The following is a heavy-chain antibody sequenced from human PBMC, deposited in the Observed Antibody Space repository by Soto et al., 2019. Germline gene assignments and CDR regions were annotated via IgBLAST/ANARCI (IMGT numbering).Heavy chain of an antibody. CDR1: GFTFSSYG. V-gene: IGHV3-30*18. Sequence: PGGSLRLSCAASGFTFSSYGMHWVRQAPGKGLEWVAVISYDGSNKYYADSVKGRFTISRDNSKNTLYLQMNSLRAEDTAVYYCAKKFSGYYYGMGVWGQGTTVTVSS. CDR2: ISYDGSNK. CDR3: AKKFSGYYYGMGV. J-gene: IGHJ6*02. D-gene: IGHD3-10*01.